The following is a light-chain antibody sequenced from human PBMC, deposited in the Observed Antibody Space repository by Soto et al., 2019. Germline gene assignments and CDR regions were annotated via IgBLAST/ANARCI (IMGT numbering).Light chain of an antibody. Sequence: QSVLTQPASVSGSPGQSITISCTGTSSDVGGYNYVSWYQQLPGKAPKLMIYDVSNRPSGVSNRFSGFKSGNTASLTISGLHAEDEADYYCSSYTTSSTYVFGTGTKVTVL. CDR2: DVS. V-gene: IGLV2-14*03. CDR3: SSYTTSSTYV. CDR1: SSDVGGYNY. J-gene: IGLJ1*01.